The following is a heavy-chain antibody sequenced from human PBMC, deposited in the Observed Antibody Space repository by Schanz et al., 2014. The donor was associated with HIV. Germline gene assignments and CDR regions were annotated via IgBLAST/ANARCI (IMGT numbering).Heavy chain of an antibody. D-gene: IGHD2-21*02. CDR1: GFTFSSYG. CDR2: ISYDGSNR. CDR3: ARDRMTANWKNSMDL. V-gene: IGHV3-30*03. J-gene: IGHJ6*02. Sequence: QVQLVESGGGVVQPGRSLRLSCAASGFTFSSYGMHWVRQAPGKGLEWVAVISYDGSNRYYADPVKGRFTISRDNSKNTLYLQMNSLRAEDTAVYYCARDRMTANWKNSMDLWGQGTTVTVS.